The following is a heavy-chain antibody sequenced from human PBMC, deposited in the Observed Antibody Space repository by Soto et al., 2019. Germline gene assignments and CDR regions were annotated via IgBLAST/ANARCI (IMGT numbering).Heavy chain of an antibody. D-gene: IGHD5-12*01. J-gene: IGHJ3*02. V-gene: IGHV4-39*01. CDR3: ARLGVVDSGYDLNAFDI. CDR2: IYYSGST. Sequence: SETLSLTCTVSGGSISSSSYYWGWIRQPPGKGLEWIGSIYYSGSTYYNPSLKSRVTISVDTSKNQFSLKLSSVTAADTAVYYCARLGVVDSGYDLNAFDIWGQGTMVTVSS. CDR1: GGSISSSSYY.